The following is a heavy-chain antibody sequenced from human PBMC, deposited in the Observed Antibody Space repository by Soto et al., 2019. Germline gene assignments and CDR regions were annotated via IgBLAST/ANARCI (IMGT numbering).Heavy chain of an antibody. J-gene: IGHJ5*02. CDR3: ARAVAPYLGTWFDP. CDR2: ISRSGST. V-gene: IGHV4-30-2*01. CDR1: GGSITSGNSYS. D-gene: IGHD3-16*01. Sequence: SETRSRTCTVAGGSITSGNSYSWSWIRQPPGKGLEWIGSISRSGSTSYNPSLKGRVTMSVAKSKNQFSLNLSSVTAADMAVYYCARAVAPYLGTWFDPWGQGTLVTVSS.